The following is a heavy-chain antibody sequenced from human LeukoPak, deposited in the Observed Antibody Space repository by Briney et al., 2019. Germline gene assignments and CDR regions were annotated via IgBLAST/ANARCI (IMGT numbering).Heavy chain of an antibody. CDR1: GFTFDSYA. J-gene: IGHJ4*02. Sequence: PGGSLRLSCAASGFTFDSYALSWVRQAPGKGLEWLSAISGSGGTIYYADSVKGRFTISRDNSKSTLYLQMNSLRAGDTAVYYCAKAAVDTTYFEYWGQGTLVTVSS. V-gene: IGHV3-23*01. CDR3: AKAAVDTTYFEY. D-gene: IGHD5-18*01. CDR2: ISGSGGTI.